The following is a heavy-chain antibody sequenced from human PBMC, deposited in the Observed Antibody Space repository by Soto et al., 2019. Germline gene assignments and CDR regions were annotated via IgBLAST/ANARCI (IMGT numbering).Heavy chain of an antibody. CDR3: ARQSGPAYRYGMDI. CDR1: GGSFSGYY. J-gene: IGHJ6*02. V-gene: IGHV4-34*02. Sequence: QMQLQQWGAGLLKASETLSLTCSVSGGSFSGYYLAWILQPPGKGLEWIGEINHAGSTKYHPSLKSRVLLSVDLSNTHFSLRLSSVTAADTAVYFCARQSGPAYRYGMDIWGQGTTVTVSS. CDR2: INHAGST. D-gene: IGHD1-1*01.